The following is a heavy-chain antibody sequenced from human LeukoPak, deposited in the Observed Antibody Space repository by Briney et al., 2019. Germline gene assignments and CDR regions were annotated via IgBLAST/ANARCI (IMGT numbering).Heavy chain of an antibody. CDR1: GGSFSGYY. J-gene: IGHJ4*02. D-gene: IGHD2-15*01. CDR3: ARNSCPSGSCYDNRGYFDY. CDR2: INHSGST. Sequence: SETLSLTCAVYGGSFSGYYWSWTRQPPGKGLEWIGEINHSGSTNYNPSLKSRVTISVGTSKNQFSLKLSSVTAADTAVYYCARNSCPSGSCYDNRGYFDYWGQGTLVTVSS. V-gene: IGHV4-34*01.